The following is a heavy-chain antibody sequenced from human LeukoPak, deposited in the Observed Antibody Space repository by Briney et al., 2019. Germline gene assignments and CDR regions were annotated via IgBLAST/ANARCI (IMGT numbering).Heavy chain of an antibody. CDR3: ARDMRDIVVVPAANGPAFDI. CDR2: ISSSGSTI. J-gene: IGHJ3*02. V-gene: IGHV3-48*03. D-gene: IGHD2-2*01. Sequence: GGSLRLSCAASGFTFSSYEMNWVRQAPGKGLEWVSCISSSGSTIYYADSVKGRFTISRDNAKNSLYLQMNSLRAEDTAVYYCARDMRDIVVVPAANGPAFDIWGQGTVVTVSS. CDR1: GFTFSSYE.